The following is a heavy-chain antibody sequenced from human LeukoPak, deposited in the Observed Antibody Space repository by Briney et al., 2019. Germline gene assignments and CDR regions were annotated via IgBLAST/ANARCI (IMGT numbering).Heavy chain of an antibody. CDR3: ARDRRPYYDDSSGYLPDH. D-gene: IGHD3-22*01. Sequence: GASVKVSCKASGGTFSSYAISWVRQAPGQGLEWMGVINPFGPTTTYAQKFQGRVTMTGETSTSTVYMELSSLRSEDTAVYYCARDRRPYYDDSSGYLPDHWGQGTLVTISS. V-gene: IGHV1-46*01. CDR2: INPFGPTT. CDR1: GGTFSSYA. J-gene: IGHJ4*02.